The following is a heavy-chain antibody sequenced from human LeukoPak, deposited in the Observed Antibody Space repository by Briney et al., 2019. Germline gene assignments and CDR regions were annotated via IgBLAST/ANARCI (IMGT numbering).Heavy chain of an antibody. CDR1: GFTFDDYA. D-gene: IGHD1-1*01. Sequence: GGSLRLSCAASGFTFDDYAMHWVRQAPGKGLEWVSGISWNSGSIGYADSVKSRFTISRDNAKNSLYLQMNSLRAEDTALYYCAKDKTGTAFDYWGQGTLVTVSS. V-gene: IGHV3-9*01. J-gene: IGHJ4*02. CDR3: AKDKTGTAFDY. CDR2: ISWNSGSI.